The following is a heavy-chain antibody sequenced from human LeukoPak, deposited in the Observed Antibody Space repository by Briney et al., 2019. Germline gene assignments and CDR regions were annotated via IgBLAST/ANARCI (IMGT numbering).Heavy chain of an antibody. D-gene: IGHD3-22*01. CDR1: GFTLSRYW. J-gene: IGHJ6*02. Sequence: GGSLTLSCAASGFTLSRYWMSWVRQAPGKGLEWGANINQDGSETYYVDSVKGRFTISRDNANAKNSMYLQMNSLRAEDTAVYYCARCITMIVVVPPDYYGMDVWGQGTTVTVSS. V-gene: IGHV3-7*01. CDR2: INQDGSET. CDR3: ARCITMIVVVPPDYYGMDV.